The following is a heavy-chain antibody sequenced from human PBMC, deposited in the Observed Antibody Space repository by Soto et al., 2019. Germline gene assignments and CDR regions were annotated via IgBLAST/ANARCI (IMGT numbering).Heavy chain of an antibody. CDR3: ARDRRGVLDP. CDR1: GFTFSDYD. CDR2: ISGSGRST. Sequence: GSLRLSCAASGFTFSDYDMSWVRQGPGKGLAWVSAISGSGRSTYYADSVKGRFTISRDNSKNTLYLQMNSLRAEDTALYYCARDRRGVLDPWGQGIQVTVSS. V-gene: IGHV3-23*01. J-gene: IGHJ5*02.